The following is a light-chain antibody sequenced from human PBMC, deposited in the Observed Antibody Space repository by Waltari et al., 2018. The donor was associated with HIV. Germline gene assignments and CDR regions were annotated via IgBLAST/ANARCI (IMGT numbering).Light chain of an antibody. V-gene: IGKV4-1*01. Sequence: DIVMTQSPDSLAVSLGERATINCKSSQSVLHSSNNKNYLAWYQQKPGQSPKLLIYWASTRESGVPDRFSGSGSGTDFTLTISSLQAEDVAVYYCQQYYSTPNTFGPGTKVDIK. CDR3: QQYYSTPNT. J-gene: IGKJ3*01. CDR1: QSVLHSSNNKNY. CDR2: WAS.